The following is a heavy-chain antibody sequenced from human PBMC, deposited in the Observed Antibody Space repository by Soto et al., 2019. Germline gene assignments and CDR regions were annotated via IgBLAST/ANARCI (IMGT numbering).Heavy chain of an antibody. CDR3: ARGRIQLWYPFDY. Sequence: SETLSLTCTVSGGSMSSSNWWNWVRQPPGKGLEWIGYIYHSGRTNYNPSLKSRVTISVDTSKNQFSLKLSSVTAADTAVYYCARGRIQLWYPFDYWGQGALVTVSS. D-gene: IGHD5-18*01. CDR1: GGSMSSSNW. J-gene: IGHJ4*02. V-gene: IGHV4-4*02. CDR2: IYHSGRT.